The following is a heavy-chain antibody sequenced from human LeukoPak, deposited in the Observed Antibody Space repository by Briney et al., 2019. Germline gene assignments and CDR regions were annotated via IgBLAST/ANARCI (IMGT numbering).Heavy chain of an antibody. V-gene: IGHV4-38-2*02. CDR3: ARVGYCTHGVCYSENWFDP. J-gene: IGHJ5*02. CDR2: IYHSGSA. D-gene: IGHD2-8*01. CDR1: GYSVSSGYY. Sequence: SETLSLTCTVSGYSVSSGYYWGWIRQPPGKGLEWIGSIYHSGSAYYNASLKSRVTISVDTSKNQFSLKLSSVTAADTAVYYCARVGYCTHGVCYSENWFDPWGQGTLVTVSS.